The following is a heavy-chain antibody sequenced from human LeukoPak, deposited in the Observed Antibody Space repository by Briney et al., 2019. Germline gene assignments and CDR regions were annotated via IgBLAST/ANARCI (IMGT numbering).Heavy chain of an antibody. Sequence: SVKVSCKASGGTFSSYAISWVRQAPGQGLEWMGGIIPIFGTANYAQKFQGRVTITTDESTSTAYMELSSLRSEDTAVYYCAKGVRSDIVVVVAANWGQGTLVTVSS. D-gene: IGHD2-15*01. V-gene: IGHV1-69*05. CDR1: GGTFSSYA. J-gene: IGHJ4*02. CDR2: IIPIFGTA. CDR3: AKGVRSDIVVVVAAN.